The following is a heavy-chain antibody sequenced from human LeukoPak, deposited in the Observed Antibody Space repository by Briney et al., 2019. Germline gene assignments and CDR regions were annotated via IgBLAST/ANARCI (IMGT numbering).Heavy chain of an antibody. CDR1: GFTFSNSA. J-gene: IGHJ4*02. CDR3: AEDAAARRPFDY. CDR2: ISGSGDTT. Sequence: GGSLRLSCAASGFTFSNSAMTWVRQAPGKGLEWVSGISGSGDTTEYADSVKGRFTMSRDNSQNTLYLFMNSLRAEDTAVYYCAEDAAARRPFDYWGQGTLVTVSS. D-gene: IGHD6-6*01. V-gene: IGHV3-23*01.